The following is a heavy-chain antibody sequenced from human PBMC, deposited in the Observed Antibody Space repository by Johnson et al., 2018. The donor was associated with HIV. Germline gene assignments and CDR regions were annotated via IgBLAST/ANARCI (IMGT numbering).Heavy chain of an antibody. CDR2: IYSDGST. V-gene: IGHV3-NL1*01. J-gene: IGHJ3*02. CDR1: GFTFSSYG. Sequence: QVQLVESGGGLVQPGGSLRLSCAASGFTFSSYGMHWVRQAPGKGLEWVSLIYSDGSTYYADSVKGRFTISRDNSKNTLYLQMNSLRAEDTAVYYCAKVYSSSVPAPGIWGQGTMVTVSS. D-gene: IGHD6-6*01. CDR3: AKVYSSSVPAPGI.